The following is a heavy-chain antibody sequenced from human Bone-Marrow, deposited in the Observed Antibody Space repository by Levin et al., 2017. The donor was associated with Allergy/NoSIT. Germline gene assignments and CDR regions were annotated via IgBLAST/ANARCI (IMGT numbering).Heavy chain of an antibody. CDR1: GYTFTSYD. CDR3: ARGRVSRFTPGRLVAATFQWGDY. D-gene: IGHD2-15*01. Sequence: ASVKVSCKASGYTFTSYDINWVRQATGQGLEWMGWMNPNSGNTGYAQKFQGRVTMTRNTSISTAYMELSSLRSEDTAVYYCARGRVSRFTPGRLVAATFQWGDYWGQGTLVTVSS. V-gene: IGHV1-8*01. CDR2: MNPNSGNT. J-gene: IGHJ4*02.